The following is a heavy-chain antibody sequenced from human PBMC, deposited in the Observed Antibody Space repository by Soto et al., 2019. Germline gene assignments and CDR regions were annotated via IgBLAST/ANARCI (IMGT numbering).Heavy chain of an antibody. J-gene: IGHJ6*01. CDR1: GFTFSDHY. CDR3: TRGLLGGAPSYTFHGRDV. Sequence: EVQLVESGGGLVQPGGSLRLSCAASGFTFSDHYMDWVRQAPGKGLEWVARSRNRVNSHTTEYAASVKGRFTISRDESKSSLYLQMNSLKIEDRAVYYCTRGLLGGAPSYTFHGRDVWGQGTTVTVSS. V-gene: IGHV3-72*01. D-gene: IGHD1-26*01. CDR2: SRNRVNSHTT.